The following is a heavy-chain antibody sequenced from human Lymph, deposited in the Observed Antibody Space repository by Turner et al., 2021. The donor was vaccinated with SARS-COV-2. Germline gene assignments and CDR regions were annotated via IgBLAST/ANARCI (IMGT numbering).Heavy chain of an antibody. J-gene: IGHJ6*02. Sequence: QVQLVESGGGVVQPGRSLRLSCAASAFTFSSYGMHWVRQAPGKGLEWVAVTWYDGSNKYYADSVKGRFTISRDNSKNTLYRQMNSLRAEDTAVYYCARVKGYNGYDLRYYYGMDVWGQGTTVTVSS. CDR1: AFTFSSYG. CDR2: TWYDGSNK. V-gene: IGHV3-33*01. CDR3: ARVKGYNGYDLRYYYGMDV. D-gene: IGHD5-12*01.